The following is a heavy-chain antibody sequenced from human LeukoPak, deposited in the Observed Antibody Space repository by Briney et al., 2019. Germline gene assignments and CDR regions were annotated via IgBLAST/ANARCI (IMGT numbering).Heavy chain of an antibody. Sequence: ASVKVSCKAYGYTFTGYYIHWVRQAPGQGLEWMGRIDPNSGGTNYAQKFQGRVTMTKDTSISTAYMELSRLRSDDTAVYYCARSDSSSSAALWYWGQGTLVTVSS. V-gene: IGHV1-2*06. CDR3: ARSDSSSSAALWY. J-gene: IGHJ4*02. CDR1: GYTFTGYY. D-gene: IGHD6-6*01. CDR2: IDPNSGGT.